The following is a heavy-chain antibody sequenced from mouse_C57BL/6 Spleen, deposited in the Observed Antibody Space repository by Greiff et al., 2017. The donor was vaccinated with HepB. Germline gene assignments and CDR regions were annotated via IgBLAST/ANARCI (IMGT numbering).Heavy chain of an antibody. Sequence: EVQLVESEGGLVQPGRSMKLSCTASGFTFSDYYMAWVRQVPEKGLEWVANINYDGSSTYYLDSLKSRFIISRDNAKNILYLQMSSLKSEDTATYYCARGGLGGYYFDYWGQGTTLTVSS. CDR1: GFTFSDYY. D-gene: IGHD2-4*01. CDR2: INYDGSST. CDR3: ARGGLGGYYFDY. J-gene: IGHJ2*01. V-gene: IGHV5-16*01.